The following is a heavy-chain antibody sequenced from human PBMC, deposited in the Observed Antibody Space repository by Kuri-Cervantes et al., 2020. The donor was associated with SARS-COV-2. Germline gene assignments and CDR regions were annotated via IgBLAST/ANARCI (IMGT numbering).Heavy chain of an antibody. D-gene: IGHD6-19*01. CDR3: AKWSSSGWYSDAFDI. V-gene: IGHV3-23*01. CDR2: ISGSGGST. Sequence: GGSLRLSYAASGFTFSSYAMSWVRQAPGKGLEWVSVISGSGGSTYYADSVKGRFTISRDNSKNTLYLQMNSLRAEDTAVYYCAKWSSSGWYSDAFDIWGQGAMVTV. J-gene: IGHJ3*02. CDR1: GFTFSSYA.